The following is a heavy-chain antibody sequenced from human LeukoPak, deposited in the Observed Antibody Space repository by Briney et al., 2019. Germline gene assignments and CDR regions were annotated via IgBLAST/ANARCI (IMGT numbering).Heavy chain of an antibody. CDR3: ARVGFYGRAFDI. CDR1: GGSISSYY. CDR2: IYTSGST. J-gene: IGHJ3*02. V-gene: IGHV4-4*07. Sequence: SETLSLTCTVSGGSISSYYWSWLRQPAGKGLEWIGRIYTSGSTNYNPSLKSRVTMSVDTSKNQFSLKLSSVTAADTAVYYCARVGFYGRAFDIWGQGTMVTVSS. D-gene: IGHD3-3*01.